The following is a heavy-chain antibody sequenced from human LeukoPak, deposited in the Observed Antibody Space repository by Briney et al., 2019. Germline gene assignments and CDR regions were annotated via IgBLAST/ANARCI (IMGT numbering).Heavy chain of an antibody. CDR2: IYYSGST. CDR3: ARHDDIIAAAGYTFDY. D-gene: IGHD6-13*01. CDR1: GGSISSGSYY. Sequence: SETLSLTCTVSGGSISSGSYYWGWIRQPPGKGLEWIGSIYYSGSTYYNPSLKSQVAISVDTSKNQFSLKLSSVTAADTAVYYCARHDDIIAAAGYTFDYWGQGTLVTVSS. J-gene: IGHJ4*02. V-gene: IGHV4-39*01.